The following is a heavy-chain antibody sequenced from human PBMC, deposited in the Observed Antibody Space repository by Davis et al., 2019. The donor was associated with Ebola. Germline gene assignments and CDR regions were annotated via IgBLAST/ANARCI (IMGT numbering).Heavy chain of an antibody. CDR3: ARAGCSSTSCSPYYYYYGMDV. CDR1: GYTFTSYY. D-gene: IGHD2-2*01. CDR2: INPSGGST. V-gene: IGHV1-46*01. J-gene: IGHJ6*02. Sequence: ASVKVSCKASGYTFTSYYMHWVRQAPGQGLEWMGIINPSGGSTSYAQKFQGRVTMTRDTSTSTVYMELSSLRSEDTAVYYCARAGCSSTSCSPYYYYYGMDVWGQGTTVTVSS.